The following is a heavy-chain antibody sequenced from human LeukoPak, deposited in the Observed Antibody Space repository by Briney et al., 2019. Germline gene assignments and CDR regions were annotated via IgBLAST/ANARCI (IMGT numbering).Heavy chain of an antibody. CDR3: ARMVRGVYFDY. Sequence: PGGSLRLSCAASGFTFSSYGMHWVRQAPGKGLEWVAVIWYDGSNKYYADSVKGRFTISRDNSKNTLYLQMNSLRAEDTAVYYCARMVRGVYFDYWGQGTLVTVSS. D-gene: IGHD3-10*01. CDR1: GFTFSSYG. CDR2: IWYDGSNK. V-gene: IGHV3-33*08. J-gene: IGHJ4*02.